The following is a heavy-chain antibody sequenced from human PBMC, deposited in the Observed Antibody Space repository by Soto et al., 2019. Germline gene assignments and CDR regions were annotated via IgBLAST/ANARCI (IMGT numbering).Heavy chain of an antibody. Sequence: QVQLQQWGAGLLKPSETLSLTCAVYGGSFSGYYWSWIRQPPGKGLEWIGEINHSGSTNYNPSLKSRVTISVDTSKNQFSLKLSSVTAADTAVYYCARVDCSGGSCYSCWFAPWGQGTLVTVSS. J-gene: IGHJ5*02. CDR3: ARVDCSGGSCYSCWFAP. CDR1: GGSFSGYY. V-gene: IGHV4-34*01. CDR2: INHSGST. D-gene: IGHD2-15*01.